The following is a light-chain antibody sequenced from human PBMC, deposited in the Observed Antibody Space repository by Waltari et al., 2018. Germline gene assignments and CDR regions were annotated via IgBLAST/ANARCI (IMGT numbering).Light chain of an antibody. CDR2: GAS. CDR3: QHYVRLPAT. CDR1: QSVSKY. Sequence: EIVLTQSPGTLSLSPGEGATLSCRASQSVSKYLAWYQQKHGQAPRLLIYGASSRATGIPDRFSGSGSGTDFSLTISRLEPEDFAVYYCQHYVRLPATFGQGTKVEIK. J-gene: IGKJ1*01. V-gene: IGKV3-20*01.